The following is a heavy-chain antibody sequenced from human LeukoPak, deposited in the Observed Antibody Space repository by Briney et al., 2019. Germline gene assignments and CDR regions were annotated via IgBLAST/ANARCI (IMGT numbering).Heavy chain of an antibody. CDR2: IYTSGST. J-gene: IGHJ4*02. CDR3: ARDAYDFWSGYFVY. Sequence: PSETLSLTCTVSGGSISSYYWSWIRQPAGKGLEWIGRIYTSGSTNYNPSLKSRVTMSVDTSKNQFSLKLGSVTAADTAVYYCARDAYDFWSGYFVYWGQGTLVTVSS. CDR1: GGSISSYY. V-gene: IGHV4-4*07. D-gene: IGHD3-3*01.